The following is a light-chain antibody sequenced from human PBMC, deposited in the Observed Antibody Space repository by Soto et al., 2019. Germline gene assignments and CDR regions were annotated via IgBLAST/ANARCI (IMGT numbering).Light chain of an antibody. CDR3: QQYGSSPRT. CDR1: QSVSSGY. J-gene: IGKJ1*01. Sequence: EIVLTQSPGTLSLSPGERDTLSCRASQSVSSGYLAWYQQKPGQAPRLLIYGASSRATGIPDRFSGSGSGTDFTLTITRLEPEDFAVYYCQQYGSSPRTFGQGTKV. V-gene: IGKV3-20*01. CDR2: GAS.